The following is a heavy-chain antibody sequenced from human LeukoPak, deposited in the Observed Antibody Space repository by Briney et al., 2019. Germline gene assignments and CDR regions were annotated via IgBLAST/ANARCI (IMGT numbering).Heavy chain of an antibody. J-gene: IGHJ4*02. Sequence: GGSPRLSCAASGFTFSSYAMSWVRQAPGKGLEWVSAISGSGGSTYYADSVKGRFTISRDNSKNTLYLQMNSLRAEDTAVYYCTTYYYDSSGYYYKDYWGQGTLVTVSS. D-gene: IGHD3-22*01. CDR2: ISGSGGST. CDR3: TTYYYDSSGYYYKDY. V-gene: IGHV3-23*01. CDR1: GFTFSSYA.